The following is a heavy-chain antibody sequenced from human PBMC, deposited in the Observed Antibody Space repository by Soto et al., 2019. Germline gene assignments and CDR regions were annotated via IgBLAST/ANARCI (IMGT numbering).Heavy chain of an antibody. J-gene: IGHJ6*02. CDR1: GDTFSSFT. D-gene: IGHD6-6*01. V-gene: IGHV1-69*01. CDR2: IIPVFGTT. Sequence: QVQLVQSGAEVKKPGSSVKVSCTASGDTFSSFTISWLRQAPGQGLEWMGGIIPVFGTTDYEQRFQGRVTISADGSTSTAYTELSSLISADPALYYCASSSPYILLMGNMYYYAMDVWGQGTTVTVSS. CDR3: ASSSPYILLMGNMYYYAMDV.